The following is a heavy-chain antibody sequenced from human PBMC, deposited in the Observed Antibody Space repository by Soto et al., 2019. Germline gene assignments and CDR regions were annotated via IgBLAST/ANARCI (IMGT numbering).Heavy chain of an antibody. Sequence: GGSLRLSCSASGFSFSDAWMTWVRQAPGAGLEWVGRIKTKTDGGTTDYAAPVKGRFTISRDASKTTLYLQMNSLKTEDTAIYYCTTDPHSTGTKYWGQGTLVTVSS. CDR3: TTDPHSTGTKY. CDR2: IKTKTDGGTT. J-gene: IGHJ4*02. D-gene: IGHD1-1*01. V-gene: IGHV3-15*01. CDR1: GFSFSDAW.